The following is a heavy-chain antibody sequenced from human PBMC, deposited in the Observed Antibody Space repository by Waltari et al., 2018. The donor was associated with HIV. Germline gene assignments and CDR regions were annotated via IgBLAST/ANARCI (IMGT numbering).Heavy chain of an antibody. CDR1: GCPLSDLS. CDR3: VTLYKQSPLYSNF. Sequence: QVHLIQSAFDIKRPGASVNIACKVSGCPLSDLSMQWVRQGPGHRLEWMGGFDPKNGKPVYSQRFWGRVSLAEDTSEDTAYLELNRLTSDDTAVYYCVTLYKQSPLYSNFWGQGTLVTVSP. CDR2: FDPKNGKP. D-gene: IGHD2-15*01. J-gene: IGHJ1*01. V-gene: IGHV1-24*01.